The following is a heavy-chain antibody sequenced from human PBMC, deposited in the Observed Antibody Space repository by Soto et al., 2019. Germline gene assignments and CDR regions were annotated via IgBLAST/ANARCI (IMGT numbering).Heavy chain of an antibody. D-gene: IGHD6-19*01. V-gene: IGHV5-10-1*01. Sequence: GESLKISCQGSGYSFSNYWIGWVRQMPGKGLEWMGRLDPSDSYTSYSPSFQGHVTISTDKSISTAYLQWSSLKASDSAMYYCARHLTSSWNCDFWGQGTLVTVSS. CDR3: ARHLTSSWNCDF. CDR2: LDPSDSYT. CDR1: GYSFSNYW. J-gene: IGHJ4*02.